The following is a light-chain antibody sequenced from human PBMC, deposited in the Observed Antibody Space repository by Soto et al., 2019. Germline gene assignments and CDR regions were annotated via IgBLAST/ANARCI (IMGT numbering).Light chain of an antibody. J-gene: IGLJ2*01. CDR1: SSDVGGYNY. V-gene: IGLV2-11*01. Sequence: QSALTQPRSASGSPGQSVTISCTGTSSDVGGYNYVSWYQQHPGAAPKLMIYEVIKRPSGVPDRFSGSKSGNTASLPISGLQAGHETESWCRSYGDDHKLVFGGGTKVTV. CDR2: EVI. CDR3: RSYGDDHKLV.